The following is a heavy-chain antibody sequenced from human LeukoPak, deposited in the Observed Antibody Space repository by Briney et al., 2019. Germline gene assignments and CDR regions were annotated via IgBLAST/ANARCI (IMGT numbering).Heavy chain of an antibody. Sequence: GESLKISCKGSGYSFTNYWIGWVRQMPGKGLEWMGIIYPGDSDTRYRPSFQGQVTISADKSISTAYLQWSSLKASDTAMYYCARSDSSSVRAFGVWGQGTMVIVSS. V-gene: IGHV5-51*01. D-gene: IGHD6-6*01. CDR1: GYSFTNYW. CDR2: IYPGDSDT. CDR3: ARSDSSSVRAFGV. J-gene: IGHJ3*01.